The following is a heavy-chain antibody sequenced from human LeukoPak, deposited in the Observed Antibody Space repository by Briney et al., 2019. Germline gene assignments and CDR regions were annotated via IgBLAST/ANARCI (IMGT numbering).Heavy chain of an antibody. CDR3: ARVVYCGGDCYAIDY. J-gene: IGHJ4*02. V-gene: IGHV1-2*02. CDR2: IIPNSGGT. CDR1: GYTFTGYY. D-gene: IGHD2-21*02. Sequence: GSSVKVSCKASGYTFTGYYMHWVRQAPGQGLEWMGWIIPNSGGTNYAQKFQGRVTMTRDTSISTAYMELSRLRSDDTAVYYCARVVYCGGDCYAIDYWGQGTLVTVSS.